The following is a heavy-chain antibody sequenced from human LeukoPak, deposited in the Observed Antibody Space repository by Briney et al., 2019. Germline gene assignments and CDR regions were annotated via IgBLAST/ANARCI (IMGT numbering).Heavy chain of an antibody. CDR3: ARRSVGLFDY. J-gene: IGHJ4*02. V-gene: IGHV4-39*01. Sequence: SETLSLTCTVSGGSISSSSYYWGWIRQPPGKGLEWIGSIYYSGSTYYNPSLKSRVTISVDTSKNQFSLKLSSVTAADTAVYYCARRSVGLFDYWGQGTLVTVSS. CDR1: GGSISSSSYY. D-gene: IGHD3-3*01. CDR2: IYYSGST.